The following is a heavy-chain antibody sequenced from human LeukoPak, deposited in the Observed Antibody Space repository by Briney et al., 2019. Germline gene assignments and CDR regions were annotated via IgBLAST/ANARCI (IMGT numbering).Heavy chain of an antibody. CDR2: IYSGGTT. V-gene: IGHV3-53*01. CDR1: GFTVSGNY. Sequence: PGGSLRLSCAVSGFTVSGNYMSWVRQAPGKGLEWVSLIYSGGTTYYADSVKGRFTISRDNAKTSLYLQMNSLRAEDTAVYYCARENYEILTGYYFPAGGQNWFDPWGQGTLVTVSS. D-gene: IGHD3-9*01. J-gene: IGHJ5*02. CDR3: ARENYEILTGYYFPAGGQNWFDP.